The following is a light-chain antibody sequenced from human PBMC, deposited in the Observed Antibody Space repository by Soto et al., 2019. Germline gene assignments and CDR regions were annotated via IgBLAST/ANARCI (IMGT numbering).Light chain of an antibody. CDR2: DAS. CDR3: QQRSNWPPIT. Sequence: EIVLTQSPCTLSLSPGERATLSCRASQSVSSYLAWYQQKPGQAPRLLIYDASNRATGIPARFSGSGSGTDFTLTISSLEPEDFAIYYCQQRSNWPPITFGQGTRLEIK. J-gene: IGKJ5*01. CDR1: QSVSSY. V-gene: IGKV3-11*01.